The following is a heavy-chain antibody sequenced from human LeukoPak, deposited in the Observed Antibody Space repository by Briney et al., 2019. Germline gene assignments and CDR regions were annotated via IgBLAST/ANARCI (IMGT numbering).Heavy chain of an antibody. CDR2: ISSSSYI. Sequence: GGSLRLSCAASGFTFSSYSMNWVRQAPGKGLEWVSSISSSSYIYYADSVKGRFTISRDNAKNSLYLQMNSLRAEDTAVYYCASTQYSSGWYDYGMDVWGQGTTVTVSS. J-gene: IGHJ6*02. CDR1: GFTFSSYS. CDR3: ASTQYSSGWYDYGMDV. D-gene: IGHD6-19*01. V-gene: IGHV3-21*01.